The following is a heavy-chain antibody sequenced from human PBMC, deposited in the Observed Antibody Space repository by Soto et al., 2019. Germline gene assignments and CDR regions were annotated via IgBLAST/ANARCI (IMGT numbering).Heavy chain of an antibody. V-gene: IGHV1-3*01. Sequence: ASVKVSCKASGYTFTSYATHWVRQAPGQRLEWMGWINAGNGNTKYSQKFQGRVTITRDTSASTAYMELSSLRSEDTAVYYCARVGAVAGNLGYYYYGMDVWGQGTTVTVSS. J-gene: IGHJ6*02. CDR2: INAGNGNT. D-gene: IGHD6-19*01. CDR3: ARVGAVAGNLGYYYYGMDV. CDR1: GYTFTSYA.